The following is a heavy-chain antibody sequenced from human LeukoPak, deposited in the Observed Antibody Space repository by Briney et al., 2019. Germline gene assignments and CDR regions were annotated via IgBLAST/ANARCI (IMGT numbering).Heavy chain of an antibody. D-gene: IGHD6-13*01. V-gene: IGHV4-38-2*02. J-gene: IGHJ4*02. Sequence: SETLSLTCTVSGYSISSGYYWGWIRQPPGKGLEWIGSIYHSGSTYYNPSLKSRVTLSVDTSKNQLSLNLNSVTAADTAVYYCARAGSWFLDYWGQGTLVTVSS. CDR1: GYSISSGYY. CDR2: IYHSGST. CDR3: ARAGSWFLDY.